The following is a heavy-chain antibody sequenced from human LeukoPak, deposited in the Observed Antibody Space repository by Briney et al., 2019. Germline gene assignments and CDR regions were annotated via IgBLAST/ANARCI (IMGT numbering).Heavy chain of an antibody. CDR3: ARGYTAIDAFDI. CDR1: GGSISSGGYY. V-gene: IGHV4-30-2*01. D-gene: IGHD5-18*01. CDR2: IYHSGST. J-gene: IGHJ3*02. Sequence: SQTLSLTCTVSGGSISSGGYYWSWIRQPPGKGLEWIGYIYHSGSTNYNPSLKSRVTISVDTSKNQFSLKLSSVTAADTAVYYCARGYTAIDAFDIWGQGTMVTVSS.